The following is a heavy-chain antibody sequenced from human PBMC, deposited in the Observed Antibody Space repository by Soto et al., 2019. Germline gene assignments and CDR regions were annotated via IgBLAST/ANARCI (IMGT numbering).Heavy chain of an antibody. Sequence: PGGSLRLSCAASGFTVSSNYMSWVRQAPGKGLEWVSIIYSGGSTYYADSVKGRFTISRDNSKNTLYLKMNSLRAEDTAMYYCASSLRYLKGYYYGMDVWGQGTTVTVSS. CDR2: IYSGGST. V-gene: IGHV3-53*01. J-gene: IGHJ6*02. D-gene: IGHD3-9*01. CDR1: GFTVSSNY. CDR3: ASSLRYLKGYYYGMDV.